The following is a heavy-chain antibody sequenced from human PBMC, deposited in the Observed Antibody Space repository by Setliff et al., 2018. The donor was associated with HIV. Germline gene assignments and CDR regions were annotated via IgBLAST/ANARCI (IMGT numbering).Heavy chain of an antibody. CDR1: GFTFSKYT. CDR2: ISSGGGFI. V-gene: IGHV3-21*06. Sequence: PGGSLRLSCAASGFTFSKYTVNWVRQAPGKGLEWVSSISSGGGFIYYADSVKGRFTIARDNAKDSLYLQMNNLRSEDTGVYFCARDLAYWGQGTLVTVSS. CDR3: ARDLAY. J-gene: IGHJ4*02.